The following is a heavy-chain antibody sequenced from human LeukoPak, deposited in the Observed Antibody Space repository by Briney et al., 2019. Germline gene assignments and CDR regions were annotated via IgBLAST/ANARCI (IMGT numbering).Heavy chain of an antibody. V-gene: IGHV3-64*01. CDR3: ARGTSGWYGDY. J-gene: IGHJ4*02. D-gene: IGHD6-19*01. Sequence: GGSLRLSCAASGFTFSNYAMHWVRQAPGKGLEHVSAISSNGGSTYYANSVKGRFTISRDNSKNTLYLQMRSLRTEDMALYYCARGTSGWYGDYWGQGTLVTVSS. CDR2: ISSNGGST. CDR1: GFTFSNYA.